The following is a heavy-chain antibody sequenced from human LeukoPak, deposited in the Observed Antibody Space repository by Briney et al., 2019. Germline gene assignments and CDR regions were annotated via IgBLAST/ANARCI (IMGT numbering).Heavy chain of an antibody. V-gene: IGHV4-39*07. CDR3: ARDDYGDYVFGAGYWFDP. CDR2: IYYSGST. J-gene: IGHJ5*02. D-gene: IGHD4-17*01. Sequence: SETLSLTCTVSGGSTSSSSYYWGWIRQPPGKGLEWIGSIYYSGSTYYNPSLKSRVTISVDTSKNQFSLKLSSVTAADTAVYYCARDDYGDYVFGAGYWFDPWGQGTLVTVSS. CDR1: GGSTSSSSYY.